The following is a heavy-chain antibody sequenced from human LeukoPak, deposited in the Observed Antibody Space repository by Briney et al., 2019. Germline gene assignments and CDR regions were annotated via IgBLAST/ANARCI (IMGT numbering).Heavy chain of an antibody. CDR3: AREGLNDYGRYGKYHWFDP. CDR2: IIPIFGTA. CDR1: GGTFSSYA. D-gene: IGHD4-17*01. V-gene: IGHV1-69*05. J-gene: IGHJ5*02. Sequence: GASVKVSCKASGGTFSSYAMSWVRQAPGQGLEWMGGIIPIFGTANYAQKFQGRVTITTDESTSTAYMELSSLRSEDTAVYYCAREGLNDYGRYGKYHWFDPWGQGTLVTVSS.